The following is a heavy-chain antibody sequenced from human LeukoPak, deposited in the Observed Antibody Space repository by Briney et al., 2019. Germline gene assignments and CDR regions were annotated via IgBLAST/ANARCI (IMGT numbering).Heavy chain of an antibody. Sequence: PGGSLRLSCAASGFTVSSNYMSWVRQAPGKGLEWVSVIYGGGSTYYADSVKGRFTISRDNSKNTLYLQMNSLRAEDTAVYYCAREVAAAGTFDYWGQGTLVTVSS. J-gene: IGHJ4*02. D-gene: IGHD6-13*01. CDR2: IYGGGST. CDR1: GFTVSSNY. CDR3: AREVAAAGTFDY. V-gene: IGHV3-66*02.